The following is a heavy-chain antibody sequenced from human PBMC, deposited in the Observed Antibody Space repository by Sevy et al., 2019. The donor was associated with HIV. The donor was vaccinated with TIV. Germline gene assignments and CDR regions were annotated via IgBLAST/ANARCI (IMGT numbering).Heavy chain of an antibody. J-gene: IGHJ5*02. CDR1: GYTLTELS. CDR2: FDPEDGET. D-gene: IGHD3-3*01. Sequence: ASVKVSCKVSGYTLTELSMHWVRQAPGKGLEWMGGFDPEDGETIYAQKFRGRVTMTEDTSTDTAYMELSSLRSEDTAVYYCATRQGGGLFRSSGCWFDPWGQGTLVTVSS. CDR3: ATRQGGGLFRSSGCWFDP. V-gene: IGHV1-24*01.